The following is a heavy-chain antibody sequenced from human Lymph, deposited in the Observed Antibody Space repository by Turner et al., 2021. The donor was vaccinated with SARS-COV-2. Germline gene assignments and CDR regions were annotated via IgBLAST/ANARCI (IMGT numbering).Heavy chain of an antibody. CDR2: IVYSGRT. V-gene: IGHV4-39*01. Sequence: QLQLQESGPGLVKPSETLSLTCTVSGGSISSSSYYWGWIRQHPGKGLEWIGSIVYSGRTYYNPSLKSRVTISVDTSKNQFSLKLNSVTAADTAVYYCARQRLTRYGMDVWGQGTTVTVSS. D-gene: IGHD2-21*02. J-gene: IGHJ6*02. CDR3: ARQRLTRYGMDV. CDR1: GGSISSSSYY.